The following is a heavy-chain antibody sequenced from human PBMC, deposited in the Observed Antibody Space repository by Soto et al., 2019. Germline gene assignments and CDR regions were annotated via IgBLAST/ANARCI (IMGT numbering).Heavy chain of an antibody. Sequence: RLSCAASGFTFSSYAMSWVRQAPGKGLEWVSAISGSGGSTYYADSVKGRFTISRDNSKNTLYLQMNSLRAEDTAVYYCAKDVLTGAAAGTAWFDPWGQGTLVTVSS. CDR3: AKDVLTGAAAGTAWFDP. CDR2: ISGSGGST. V-gene: IGHV3-23*01. CDR1: GFTFSSYA. J-gene: IGHJ5*02. D-gene: IGHD6-13*01.